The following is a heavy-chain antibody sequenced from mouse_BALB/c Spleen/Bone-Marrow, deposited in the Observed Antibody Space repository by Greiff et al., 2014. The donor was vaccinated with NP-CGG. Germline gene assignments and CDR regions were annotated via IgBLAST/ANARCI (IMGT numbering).Heavy chain of an antibody. V-gene: IGHV1-87*01. CDR3: ARRDYGIRENYYAMDY. J-gene: IGHJ4*01. Sequence: VQVVESGAELARPGASVKLSCKASGYTFTSYWMQWVKQRPGQGPEWIGAIYPGDGDTRYTQKFKGKATLTADKSSSTAYMQLSSLASEDSAVYYCARRDYGIRENYYAMDYWGQGTSVTVSS. CDR2: IYPGDGDT. CDR1: GYTFTSYW. D-gene: IGHD1-2*01.